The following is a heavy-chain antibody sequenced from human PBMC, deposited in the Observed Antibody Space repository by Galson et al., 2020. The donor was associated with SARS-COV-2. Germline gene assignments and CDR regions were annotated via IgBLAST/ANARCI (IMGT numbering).Heavy chain of an antibody. CDR3: ARDAFGGQRLSGVVPVAPDY. V-gene: IGHV3-33*01. J-gene: IGHJ4*02. CDR1: GFTFSSYG. CDR2: IWYDGSNT. Sequence: GGSLRLSCAASGFTFSSYGMHWVRQAPGKGLEWVAVIWYDGSNTYYADSVKGRFTISRDNSKNTLYLQMNSLRAEDTAVYYCARDAFGGQRLSGVVPVAPDYWGQGTLFTVSS. D-gene: IGHD2-2*01.